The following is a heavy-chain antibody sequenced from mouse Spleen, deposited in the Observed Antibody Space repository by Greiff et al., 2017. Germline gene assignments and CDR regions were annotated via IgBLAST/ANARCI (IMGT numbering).Heavy chain of an antibody. CDR3: TLYYDGRGAMDY. CDR2: IYPGNSDT. V-gene: IGHV1-5*01. J-gene: IGHJ4*01. D-gene: IGHD1-1*01. CDR1: GYTFTSYW. Sequence: EVQVVESGTVLARPGASVKMSCKTSGYTFTSYWMHWVKQRPGQGLEWIGAIYPGNSDTSYNQKFKGKAKLTADKSSSTAYMELRSLTSEDSAVYYCTLYYDGRGAMDYWGQGTSVTVSS.